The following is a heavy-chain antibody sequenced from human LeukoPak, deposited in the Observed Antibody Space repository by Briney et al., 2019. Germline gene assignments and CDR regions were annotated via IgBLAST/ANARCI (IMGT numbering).Heavy chain of an antibody. Sequence: GASVKASCKAPGYTFTSYDINWVRQATGQGLEWMGWMNPNSGNTGYAQKFQGRVTITRNTSISTAYMELSGLRSEDTAVYYCARMGSTSCSDYWGQGTLVTVSS. CDR3: ARMGSTSCSDY. CDR1: GYTFTSYD. V-gene: IGHV1-8*03. D-gene: IGHD2-2*01. J-gene: IGHJ4*02. CDR2: MNPNSGNT.